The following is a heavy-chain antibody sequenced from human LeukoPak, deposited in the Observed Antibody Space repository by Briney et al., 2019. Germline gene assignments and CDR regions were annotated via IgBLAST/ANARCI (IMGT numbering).Heavy chain of an antibody. CDR3: ARDSTARNIGFYYYDSSGSFDY. J-gene: IGHJ4*02. Sequence: GGSLRLSCAASRFIFSTYSMNWVRQARGNGLEWISYISSSGSAIYYSDSVKGRFTISRDNAKNSLYLQMNSLRDEDTAVYYCARDSTARNIGFYYYDSSGSFDYWGQGTLVTVSS. CDR1: RFIFSTYS. V-gene: IGHV3-48*02. CDR2: ISSSGSAI. D-gene: IGHD3-22*01.